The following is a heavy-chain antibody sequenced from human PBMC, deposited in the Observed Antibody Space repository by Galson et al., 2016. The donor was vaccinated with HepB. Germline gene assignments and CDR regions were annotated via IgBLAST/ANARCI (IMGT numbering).Heavy chain of an antibody. D-gene: IGHD6-19*01. Sequence: SLRLSCAASGFTFSSYGMHWVRQAPGKGLEWVAVIWCDGSNKYYADSVKGRFTISRDNSKNTLYLQMNSLRAEDTAVYHCARESGIAVAWNPFHYYYYGMDVWGQGTTVTVSS. CDR2: IWCDGSNK. V-gene: IGHV3-33*01. CDR1: GFTFSSYG. CDR3: ARESGIAVAWNPFHYYYYGMDV. J-gene: IGHJ6*02.